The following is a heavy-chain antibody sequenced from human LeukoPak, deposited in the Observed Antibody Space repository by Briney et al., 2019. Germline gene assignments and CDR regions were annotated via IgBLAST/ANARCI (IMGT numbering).Heavy chain of an antibody. Sequence: GGSLRLSCAASGFSFSSDWMYWVRQAPGKGLVWVSRINSDGDTDYADAVKGRFTISRDNAKNTLYLQTNSLRAEDTAVYHCVKGAPMDYWGQGTLVIVSS. CDR2: INSDGDT. CDR3: VKGAPMDY. V-gene: IGHV3-74*01. CDR1: GFSFSSDW. J-gene: IGHJ4*02.